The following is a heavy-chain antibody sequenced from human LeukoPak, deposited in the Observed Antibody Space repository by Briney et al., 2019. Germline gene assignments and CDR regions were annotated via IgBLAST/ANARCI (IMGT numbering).Heavy chain of an antibody. CDR2: IIPIFGTA. Sequence: ASAKVSCKASGGTFSSYAISWVRQAPGQGLEWMGGIIPIFGTANYAQKFQGRVTITADESTSTAYMELSSLRSEDTAVYYCARDIPPAPGSGYSSHDAFDIWGQGTMVTVSS. CDR3: ARDIPPAPGSGYSSHDAFDI. CDR1: GGTFSSYA. V-gene: IGHV1-69*13. D-gene: IGHD3-22*01. J-gene: IGHJ3*02.